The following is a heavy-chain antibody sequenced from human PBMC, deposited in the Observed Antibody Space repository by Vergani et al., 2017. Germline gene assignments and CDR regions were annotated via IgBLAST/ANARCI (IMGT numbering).Heavy chain of an antibody. J-gene: IGHJ3*02. Sequence: QVQLVQSGAEVKKPGASVKVSCKASGYTFTSYYMHWVRQAPGQGLEWMGWINPNSGGTNYAQKFQGRVTMTRDASISTAYMELSRLRSDDTAVYYCARGGGLYSSSWYENSNSEDDAFDIWGQGTMVTVSS. D-gene: IGHD6-13*01. V-gene: IGHV1-2*02. CDR1: GYTFTSYY. CDR2: INPNSGGT. CDR3: ARGGGLYSSSWYENSNSEDDAFDI.